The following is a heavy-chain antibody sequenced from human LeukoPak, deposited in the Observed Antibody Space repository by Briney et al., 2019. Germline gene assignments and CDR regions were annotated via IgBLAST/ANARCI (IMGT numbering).Heavy chain of an antibody. CDR3: ARAGGDDYVWGSYRRMWFDP. CDR2: IYYSGST. V-gene: IGHV4-59*01. Sequence: SETLSLTCTVSGGSISSYYWSWIRQPSGKGLEWIGYIYYSGSTNYNPSLKSRVTISVDTSKNQFSLKLSSVTAADTAVYYCARAGGDDYVWGSYRRMWFDPWGQGTLVTVSS. CDR1: GGSISSYY. D-gene: IGHD3-16*02. J-gene: IGHJ5*02.